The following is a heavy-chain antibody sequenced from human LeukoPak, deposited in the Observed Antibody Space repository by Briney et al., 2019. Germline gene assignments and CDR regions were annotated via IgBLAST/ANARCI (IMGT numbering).Heavy chain of an antibody. Sequence: SETLSLTCTVSGGSTSSYYWSWIRQPAGKGLEWIGRIYTSGSTNYNPSLKSRVTMSVDTSKNQFSLKLSSVTAADTAVYYCARGLVVVPAGYYFDYWGQGTLVTVSS. D-gene: IGHD2-2*01. CDR2: IYTSGST. V-gene: IGHV4-4*07. CDR3: ARGLVVVPAGYYFDY. J-gene: IGHJ4*02. CDR1: GGSTSSYY.